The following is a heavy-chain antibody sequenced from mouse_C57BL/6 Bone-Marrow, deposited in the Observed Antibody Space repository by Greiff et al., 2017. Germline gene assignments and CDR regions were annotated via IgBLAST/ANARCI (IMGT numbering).Heavy chain of an antibody. D-gene: IGHD1-3*01. V-gene: IGHV5-17*01. J-gene: IGHJ3*01. CDR2: ISSGSSTI. CDR1: GFTFSDYG. Sequence: EVKLVESGGGLVKPGGSLKLSCAASGFTFSDYGMPWVRQAPEKGLEWVAYISSGSSTIYYADTVKGRFTISRDNAKNTLFLHMTSLRSEDTAMYCCAYIGRFAYWGQGTLVTVSA. CDR3: AYIGRFAY.